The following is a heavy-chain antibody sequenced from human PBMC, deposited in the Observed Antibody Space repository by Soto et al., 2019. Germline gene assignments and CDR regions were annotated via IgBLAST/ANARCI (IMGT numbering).Heavy chain of an antibody. CDR1: GYTFTDFY. V-gene: IGHV1-2*02. D-gene: IGHD1-1*01. J-gene: IGHJ5*02. CDR3: ATGTNGTTGWYHP. CDR2: INPKTGDT. Sequence: QEQLVQSGTEVKKPGASVTVSRKSSGYTFTDFYLHWLRQAPGQGLEWVGWINPKTGDTKSSQKFQGRVTMSRDTSVSTAYIDLTSLTSDDTAMYYCATGTNGTTGWYHPWGQGTRVTVSS.